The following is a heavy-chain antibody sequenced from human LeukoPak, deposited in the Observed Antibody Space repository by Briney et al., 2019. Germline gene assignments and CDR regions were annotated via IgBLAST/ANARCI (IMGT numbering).Heavy chain of an antibody. CDR1: GDSISSASYY. Sequence: SQTLSLTCTVSGDSISSASYYWTWIRQPAGKGLEWIGRFYTSGVTNYSPSLRSRATISVDTSKNQFSLKLSSVTAADTAVYYCARAVIVRVGWELLGYYFDYWGQGTLVTVSS. CDR3: ARAVIVRVGWELLGYYFDY. V-gene: IGHV4-61*02. D-gene: IGHD1-26*01. J-gene: IGHJ4*02. CDR2: FYTSGVT.